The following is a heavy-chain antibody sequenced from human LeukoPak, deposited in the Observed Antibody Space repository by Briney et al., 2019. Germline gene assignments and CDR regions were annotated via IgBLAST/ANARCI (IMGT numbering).Heavy chain of an antibody. CDR2: INTNTGNP. J-gene: IGHJ3*02. CDR3: ARGGPYYYDSSGYYPNAFDI. CDR1: GYTFTSYA. D-gene: IGHD3-22*01. Sequence: GASVKVSCKASGYTFTSYAMNWVRQAPGQGLEWMGWINTNTGNPTYAQGFTGRFVFSLDTSVSTAYLQISSLKAEDTAVYYCARGGPYYYDSSGYYPNAFDIWGQGTMVTVSS. V-gene: IGHV7-4-1*02.